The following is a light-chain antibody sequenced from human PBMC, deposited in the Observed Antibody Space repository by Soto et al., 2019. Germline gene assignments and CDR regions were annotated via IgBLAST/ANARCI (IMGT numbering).Light chain of an antibody. CDR3: QQYNNWPPLT. J-gene: IGKJ4*01. V-gene: IGKV3-15*01. CDR2: GAS. Sequence: EIVMTQSPATLSVSPGERATLSCRASQSVSSNLAWYQQKPGQAPRLLIYGASTRATGIPARFSGSGSGTDFTPTISSLQSENFDGYYCQQYNNWPPLTFGGGTKVEIK. CDR1: QSVSSN.